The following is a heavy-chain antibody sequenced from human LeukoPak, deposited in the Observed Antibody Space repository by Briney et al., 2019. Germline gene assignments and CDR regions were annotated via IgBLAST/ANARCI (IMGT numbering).Heavy chain of an antibody. J-gene: IGHJ4*02. D-gene: IGHD5-24*01. V-gene: IGHV4-59*01. Sequence: SETLSLTCTVSGGSISSYYWSWIRQPPGKGLEWIGYIYYSGSTNYNPSLKSRVTISVDTSKNQFSLKLSSVTAADTAVYYCARGVPGRWLDPHFFDYWGQGTLVTVSS. CDR1: GGSISSYY. CDR3: ARGVPGRWLDPHFFDY. CDR2: IYYSGST.